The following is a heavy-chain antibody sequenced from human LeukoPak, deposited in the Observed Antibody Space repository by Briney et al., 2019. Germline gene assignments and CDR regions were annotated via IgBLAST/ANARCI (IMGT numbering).Heavy chain of an antibody. CDR1: GYTFTNYA. CDR3: ARAEVLLSYGHNKHCLDV. D-gene: IGHD3-10*01. J-gene: IGHJ6*02. CDR2: INGGLENT. Sequence: GVSVKVSYKASGYTFTNYAIHWVRQAPGQSLEWMGQINGGLENTKYSQRFLGRVTITRDISANTAYMELSSLTSEDTAVYYCARAEVLLSYGHNKHCLDVWGQGTTVTVSS. V-gene: IGHV1-3*01.